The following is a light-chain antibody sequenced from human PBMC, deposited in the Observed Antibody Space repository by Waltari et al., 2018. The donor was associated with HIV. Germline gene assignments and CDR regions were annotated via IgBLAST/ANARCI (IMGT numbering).Light chain of an antibody. Sequence: QSALTQPASVSGSPGQSITISCAGTGAEIGAYNYVAWSQKLPDSVPKLIIYDVTSRPSGISDRFSASKSGNAASLTISGLQAEDEGDYYCSSYTTFNTVIFGGGTKLTVL. V-gene: IGLV2-14*03. CDR3: SSYTTFNTVI. CDR1: GAEIGAYNY. J-gene: IGLJ2*01. CDR2: DVT.